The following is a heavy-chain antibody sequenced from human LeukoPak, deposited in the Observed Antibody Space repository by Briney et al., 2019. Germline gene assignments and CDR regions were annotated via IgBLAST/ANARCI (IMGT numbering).Heavy chain of an antibody. CDR1: GYTFSTYC. Sequence: GGSLRLSCAASGYTFSTYCMHWVRQAPGKGLVWVSRINSDGSTTSYADSVKGRFTISRDNAKNTLYLHMNSLRAEDTAVYYCARDLRGIGDETAYWGQGTLVTVSS. CDR3: ARDLRGIGDETAY. D-gene: IGHD3-16*01. CDR2: INSDGSTT. V-gene: IGHV3-74*01. J-gene: IGHJ4*02.